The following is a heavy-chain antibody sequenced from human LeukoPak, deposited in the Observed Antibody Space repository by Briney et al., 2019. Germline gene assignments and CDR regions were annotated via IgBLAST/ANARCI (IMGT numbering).Heavy chain of an antibody. Sequence: ASVKVSCKASGYTFTGYYMHWVRQAPGQGLEWMGWINPNSGGTNYAQKFQGRVTMTRDTSTSTVYMELSSLRSEDTAVYYCARDNRELPPSRFDYWGQGTLVTVSS. CDR3: ARDNRELPPSRFDY. CDR1: GYTFTGYY. J-gene: IGHJ4*02. D-gene: IGHD3-10*01. V-gene: IGHV1-2*02. CDR2: INPNSGGT.